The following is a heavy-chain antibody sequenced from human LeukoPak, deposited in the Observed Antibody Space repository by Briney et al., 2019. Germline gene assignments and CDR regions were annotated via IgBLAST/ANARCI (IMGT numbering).Heavy chain of an antibody. V-gene: IGHV3-30*04. Sequence: GGSLRLSCAASGFTFSSYAMHWVRQAPGKGLEWVAVISYDGSNKYYADSVKGRFTISRDNSKNTLYLQMNSLRAEDTAVYYCAREEMATISYYYYYGMDVWGQGTTVTVSS. CDR2: ISYDGSNK. D-gene: IGHD5-24*01. CDR1: GFTFSSYA. J-gene: IGHJ6*02. CDR3: AREEMATISYYYYYGMDV.